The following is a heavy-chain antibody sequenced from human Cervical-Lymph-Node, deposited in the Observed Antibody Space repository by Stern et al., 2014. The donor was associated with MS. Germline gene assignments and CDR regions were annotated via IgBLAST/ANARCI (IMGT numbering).Heavy chain of an antibody. CDR2: VYLSGST. V-gene: IGHV4-61*02. D-gene: IGHD1-26*01. CDR3: ALGAEWFDP. J-gene: IGHJ5*02. Sequence: QVQLVESGPGLVKPSQTLSLTCTVSGGSISNDNFFWSWIRQPAGKGLEWIGRVYLSGSTNYNPSLKSRVTISMATSMNQFSLKLTSGTAADTAVYYCALGAEWFDPWGQGTLVTVSS. CDR1: GGSISNDNFF.